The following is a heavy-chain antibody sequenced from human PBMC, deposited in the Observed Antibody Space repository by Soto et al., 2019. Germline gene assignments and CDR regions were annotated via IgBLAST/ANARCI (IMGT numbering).Heavy chain of an antibody. D-gene: IGHD3-3*01. Sequence: SETLSLTCTVSGGSISSSSYYWGWIRQPPGKGLEWIGSIYYSGSTYYNPSLKSRVTISVDTSKNQFSLKLSSVTAADTAVYYCARHRGPTITIFGVVIDEGWFDPWGQGTLVTVSS. CDR2: IYYSGST. CDR3: ARHRGPTITIFGVVIDEGWFDP. V-gene: IGHV4-39*01. CDR1: GGSISSSSYY. J-gene: IGHJ5*02.